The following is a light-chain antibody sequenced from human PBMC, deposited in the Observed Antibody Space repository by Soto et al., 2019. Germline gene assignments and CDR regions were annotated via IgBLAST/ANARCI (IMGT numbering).Light chain of an antibody. Sequence: QSVLTQPASVSGSPGQSITISCTGTSSDVGGYNYVSWYQQHPGKAPKLMIYDVSNRPSGGSNRFSGSKSGNTASLTISGLQPGDEVDYSDRSYTRGGTYVFGAGTKVTAL. J-gene: IGLJ1*01. CDR1: SSDVGGYNY. CDR3: RSYTRGGTYV. CDR2: DVS. V-gene: IGLV2-14*01.